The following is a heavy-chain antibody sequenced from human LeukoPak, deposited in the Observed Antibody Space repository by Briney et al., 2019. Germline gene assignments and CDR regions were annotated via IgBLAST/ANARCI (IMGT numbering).Heavy chain of an antibody. Sequence: GASVKVSCKASGGTFSSYAISWVRQAPGQGPEWMGGIIPIFGTANYAQKFQGRVTITADESTSTAYMELSSLRSEDTAVYYCARGDIVVVPAGRGYYYYYMDVWGKGTTVTVSS. J-gene: IGHJ6*03. D-gene: IGHD2-2*01. CDR1: GGTFSSYA. CDR2: IIPIFGTA. V-gene: IGHV1-69*13. CDR3: ARGDIVVVPAGRGYYYYYMDV.